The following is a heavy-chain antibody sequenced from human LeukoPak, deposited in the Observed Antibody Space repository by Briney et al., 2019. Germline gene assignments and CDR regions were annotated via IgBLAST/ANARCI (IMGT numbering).Heavy chain of an antibody. CDR3: AKFWRGGSTWTILGS. V-gene: IGHV3-7*01. Sequence: GGSLRVSCAASGFTFSSYWMSWVRQAPGKGLEWVANIKHDGSEKYYVDSVKGRFTSSRDNANNSLYLQMNNLRAEDTAVYYRAKFWRGGSTWTILGSWGQGTLVTVSS. CDR1: GFTFSSYW. D-gene: IGHD6-13*01. J-gene: IGHJ5*02. CDR2: IKHDGSEK.